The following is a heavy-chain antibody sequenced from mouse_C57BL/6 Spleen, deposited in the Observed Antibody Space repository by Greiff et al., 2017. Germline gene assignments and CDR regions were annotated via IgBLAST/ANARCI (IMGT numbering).Heavy chain of an antibody. CDR3: VYSNYAFDY. CDR2: ISDGGSYT. V-gene: IGHV5-4*03. D-gene: IGHD2-5*01. CDR1: GFTFSSYA. J-gene: IGHJ2*01. Sequence: EVKLVESGGGLVKPGGSLKLSCAASGFTFSSYAMSWVRQTPEKRLEWVATISDGGSYTYYPDNVKGRFTISRDNAKNNLYLQMSHLKSEDTAMYYCVYSNYAFDYWGQGTTLTVSS.